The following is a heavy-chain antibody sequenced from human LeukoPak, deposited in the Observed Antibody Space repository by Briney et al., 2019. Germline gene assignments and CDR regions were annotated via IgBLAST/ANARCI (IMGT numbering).Heavy chain of an antibody. D-gene: IGHD3-10*01. CDR2: IYYSGST. V-gene: IGHV4-59*01. CDR3: ARDSYYYYGSGSYGVRWFDP. Sequence: SETLSLTCTVSGGSISSYYWSWIRQPPGKGLEWIGYIYYSGSTNYNPSLKSRVTISVDTSKNQFSLKLSSVTAADTAVYYCARDSYYYYGSGSYGVRWFDPWGQGTLVTVSS. CDR1: GGSISSYY. J-gene: IGHJ5*02.